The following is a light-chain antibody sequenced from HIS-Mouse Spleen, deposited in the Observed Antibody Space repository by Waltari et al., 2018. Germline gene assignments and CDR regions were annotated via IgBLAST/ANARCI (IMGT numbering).Light chain of an antibody. CDR1: SSDVGGYNY. Sequence: QSALTQPASVSGSPGQSIPISCTGTSSDVGGYNYVSWYQQHPGKAPKLMIYEVSNRPSGVSNRFSGSKSGNTASLTISGLQAEDEADYYCSSYAGSSTWVFGGGTKLTVL. CDR2: EVS. V-gene: IGLV2-14*01. J-gene: IGLJ3*02. CDR3: SSYAGSSTWV.